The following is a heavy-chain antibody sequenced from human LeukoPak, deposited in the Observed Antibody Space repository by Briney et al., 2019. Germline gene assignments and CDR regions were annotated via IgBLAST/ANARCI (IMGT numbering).Heavy chain of an antibody. V-gene: IGHV3-48*03. Sequence: GGSLRLSCAASGFTFSNYEMNWVRQAPGKGLEWVSYIVGSGDNKQYADSVKGRFTISRDNAKNSLYLQMDSLRVEDTAVYYCARDPYSGNYGAYYYYYMDVWGKGTTVTISS. J-gene: IGHJ6*03. CDR3: ARDPYSGNYGAYYYYYMDV. CDR1: GFTFSNYE. CDR2: IVGSGDNK. D-gene: IGHD1-26*01.